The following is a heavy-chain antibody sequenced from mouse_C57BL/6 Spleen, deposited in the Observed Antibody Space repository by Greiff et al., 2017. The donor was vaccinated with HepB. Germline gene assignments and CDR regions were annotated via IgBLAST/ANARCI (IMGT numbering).Heavy chain of an antibody. Sequence: VQLKESGAELVRPGSSVKMSCKTSGYTFTSYGINWVKQRPGQGLEWIGYIYIGNGDTEYNEKFKGKSTLTSDTTSSTAYMQLSSLTSEDSAIYFCARSDMVTTGGFAYWGQGTLVTVSA. J-gene: IGHJ3*01. V-gene: IGHV1-58*01. CDR3: ARSDMVTTGGFAY. CDR2: IYIGNGDT. D-gene: IGHD2-2*01. CDR1: GYTFTSYG.